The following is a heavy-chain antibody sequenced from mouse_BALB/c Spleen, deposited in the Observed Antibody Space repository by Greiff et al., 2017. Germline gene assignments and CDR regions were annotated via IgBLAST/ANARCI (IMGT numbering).Heavy chain of an antibody. D-gene: IGHD2-12*01. J-gene: IGHJ3*01. Sequence: EVKLMESGGGLVKPGGSLKLSCAASGFTFSSYAMSWVRQTPEKRLEWVASISSGGSTYYQDSVKGRFTISRDNARNILYLQMSSLRSEDTAMYYCARVGLTMTTSGAWFAYWGQGTLVTVSA. CDR3: ARVGLTMTTSGAWFAY. CDR2: ISSGGST. V-gene: IGHV5-6-5*01. CDR1: GFTFSSYA.